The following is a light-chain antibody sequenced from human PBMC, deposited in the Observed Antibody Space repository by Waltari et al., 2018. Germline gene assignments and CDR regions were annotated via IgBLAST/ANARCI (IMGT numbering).Light chain of an antibody. CDR3: QQYYSTPYS. CDR2: WGS. Sequence: DIFMTQSPDSLPVSLGDRVTIHCTSSQSLLYSSINKNYLAWYQQKPGQAPKLLFYWGSTRESGVPNRFSGSGSGTDFSLTISGLQVEDVAVYYCQQYYSTPYSFGRGTKLDFK. V-gene: IGKV4-1*01. J-gene: IGKJ2*03. CDR1: QSLLYSSINKNY.